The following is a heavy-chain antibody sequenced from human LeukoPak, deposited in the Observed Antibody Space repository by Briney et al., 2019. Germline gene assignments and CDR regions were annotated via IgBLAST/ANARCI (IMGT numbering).Heavy chain of an antibody. V-gene: IGHV3-23*01. J-gene: IGHJ6*02. CDR2: ISGSGGST. CDR1: GFTFSSYA. Sequence: GGSLRLSCAASGFTFSSYAMSWVRQAPGKGLEWVSAISGSGGSTYYADSVKGRFTISRDNSKNTLYLQMNSLRAEDTAVYYRAKVGQRWLQFHYYYYGMDVWGQGTTVTVSS. D-gene: IGHD5-24*01. CDR3: AKVGQRWLQFHYYYYGMDV.